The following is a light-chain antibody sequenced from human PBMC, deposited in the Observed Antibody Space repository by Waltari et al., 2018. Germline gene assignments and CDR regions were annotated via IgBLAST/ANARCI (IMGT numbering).Light chain of an antibody. CDR2: VNSGGIN. V-gene: IGLV4-69*01. Sequence: QVVLTQSPPASASLGASAKLTCTLSSGHSDYAIAWHQQQPEKGPRYSMKVNSGGINIKGDGIPRRFSGSSCGAELYLPIASLQSEDEADYYCQTWDTATHVIFGGGTKLTVL. J-gene: IGLJ2*01. CDR1: SGHSDYA. CDR3: QTWDTATHVI.